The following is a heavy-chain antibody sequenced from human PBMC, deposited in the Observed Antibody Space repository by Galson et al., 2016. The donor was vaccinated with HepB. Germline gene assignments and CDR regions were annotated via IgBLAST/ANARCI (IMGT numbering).Heavy chain of an antibody. J-gene: IGHJ6*02. CDR3: ARVALVCGTATGCDYGMDV. CDR2: INYSGRT. D-gene: IGHD2-21*01. Sequence: TLSLTCTVSGGSMTSDTYYWSWIRQHPAKGLEWIGYINYSGRTHYNPSLKSRVTISIDTSENQFSLKLSSLTVADTAVYSCARVALVCGTATGCDYGMDVWGQGTTVTVSS. V-gene: IGHV4-31*03. CDR1: GGSMTSDTYY.